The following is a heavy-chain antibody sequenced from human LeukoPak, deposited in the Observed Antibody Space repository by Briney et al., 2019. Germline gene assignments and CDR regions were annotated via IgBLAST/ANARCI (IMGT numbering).Heavy chain of an antibody. CDR3: AKGSSPLGHFDY. J-gene: IGHJ4*02. D-gene: IGHD6-13*01. CDR2: MSGSGGST. Sequence: GGSLRLSCAASGFTYRSYAMSWVRQAPGKGLEWVSAMSGSGGSTYYADSVKGRFTISRDNSKNTLYLQMNSLRAEDTAVYYCAKGSSPLGHFDYWGQGTLVTVSS. V-gene: IGHV3-23*01. CDR1: GFTYRSYA.